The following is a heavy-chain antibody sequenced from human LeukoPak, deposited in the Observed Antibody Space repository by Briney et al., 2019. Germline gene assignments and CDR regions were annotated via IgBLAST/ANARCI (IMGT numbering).Heavy chain of an antibody. J-gene: IGHJ4*02. CDR3: ARVRLGRGLDY. D-gene: IGHD6-19*01. V-gene: IGHV4-61*02. CDR2: IHTSGTT. Sequence: PSETLSLTCTVSGGSISSSSYYWGWIRQPAGKGLEWIGRIHTSGTTYHSPSLKSRVTMSVDTSTNQFSLKLTSVTAADTAMYYCARVRLGRGLDYWGQGTLVTVSS. CDR1: GGSISSSSYY.